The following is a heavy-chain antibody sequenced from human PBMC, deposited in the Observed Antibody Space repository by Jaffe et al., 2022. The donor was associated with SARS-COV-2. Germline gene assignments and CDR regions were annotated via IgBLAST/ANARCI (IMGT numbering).Heavy chain of an antibody. V-gene: IGHV3-21*01. J-gene: IGHJ6*02. CDR1: GFTFSSYS. CDR3: ARDMAAVAGFNEGDNYYYYGMDV. D-gene: IGHD6-19*01. CDR2: ISSSSSYI. Sequence: EVQLVESGGGLVKPGGSLRLSCAASGFTFSSYSMNWVRQAPGKGLEWVSSISSSSSYIYYADSVKGRFTISRDNAKNSLYLQMNSLRAEDTAVYYCARDMAAVAGFNEGDNYYYYGMDVWGQGTTVTVSS.